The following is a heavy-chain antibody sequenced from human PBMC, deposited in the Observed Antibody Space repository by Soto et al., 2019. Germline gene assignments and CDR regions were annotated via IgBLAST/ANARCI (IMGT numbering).Heavy chain of an antibody. D-gene: IGHD4-17*01. CDR1: GFTFSNAW. V-gene: IGHV3-15*01. CDR3: TTEGLRFFSGVLN. J-gene: IGHJ4*02. Sequence: EVQLVESGGGLVKPGGSLRLSCAASGFTFSNAWMSWVRQAPGKGLEWVGRIKRKTDGGTTDYAAPVKGRFTISRDDSKNTLYLQMNSLKTEDTAVYYCTTEGLRFFSGVLNWGQGTLVTVSS. CDR2: IKRKTDGGTT.